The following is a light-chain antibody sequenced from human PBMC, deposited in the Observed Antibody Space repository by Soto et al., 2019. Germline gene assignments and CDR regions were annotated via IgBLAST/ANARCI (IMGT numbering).Light chain of an antibody. CDR3: QHYNNWLGT. Sequence: EIVVTQSPAILSVSPGERVTLSCRASQNVVTNLAWYQQRLGQAPRLLIYGASARATGVPARFSGSGSGTEFFLTISSLQSEDFAVYYCQHYNNWLGTFGGWTKVEIK. CDR1: QNVVTN. V-gene: IGKV3-15*01. J-gene: IGKJ4*01. CDR2: GAS.